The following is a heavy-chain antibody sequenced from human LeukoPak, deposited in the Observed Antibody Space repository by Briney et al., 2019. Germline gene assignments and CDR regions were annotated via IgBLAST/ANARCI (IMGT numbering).Heavy chain of an antibody. CDR3: ARLRRYSGSYLFDY. D-gene: IGHD1-26*01. CDR1: GGSISSYY. Sequence: SETLSLTCTVSGGSISSYYWSWIRQPPGKGLEWIGYIYYSRSTNYNPSLKSRVTISVDTSKSQFSLKLSSVTAADTAVYYCARLRRYSGSYLFDYWGQGTLVTVSS. V-gene: IGHV4-59*08. CDR2: IYYSRST. J-gene: IGHJ4*02.